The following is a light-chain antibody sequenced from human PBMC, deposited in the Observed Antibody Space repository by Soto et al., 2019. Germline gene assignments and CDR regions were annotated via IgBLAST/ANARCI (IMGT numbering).Light chain of an antibody. V-gene: IGKV1-39*01. J-gene: IGKJ3*01. CDR1: QSINNC. CDR3: QQGFNTPNT. Sequence: DIQMTQSPSSLSAAVGDRVTITCRASQSINNCLNWYQQKPGKAPKLLIYAASSLQSGVPSRFSGSGSGTHFTRTISSLQPEDFATYYCQQGFNTPNTFGPGTKVDIK. CDR2: AAS.